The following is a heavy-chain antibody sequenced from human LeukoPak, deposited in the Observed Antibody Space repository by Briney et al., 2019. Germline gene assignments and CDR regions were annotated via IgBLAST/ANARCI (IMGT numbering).Heavy chain of an antibody. J-gene: IGHJ4*02. D-gene: IGHD2-2*01. CDR3: ARVAQYCSSTSCPLDY. CDR2: ISSSSSYI. CDR1: GFTFSSYS. Sequence: PGGSQRLSCAASGFTFSSYSMNWVRQAPGKGLEWVSSISSSSSYIYYADSVKGRFTISRDNAKNSLYLQMNSLRAEDTAVYYCARVAQYCSSTSCPLDYWGQGTLVTVSS. V-gene: IGHV3-21*01.